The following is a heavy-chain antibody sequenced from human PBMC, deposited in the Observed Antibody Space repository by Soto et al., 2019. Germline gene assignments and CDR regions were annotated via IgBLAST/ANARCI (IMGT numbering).Heavy chain of an antibody. V-gene: IGHV1-18*04. Sequence: QVQLVQSGAEVKKPGASVKVSCKASGYTFTSYGISWVRQAPGQGLEWMGWISAYSGNTNYAQKLQGRVTMTTDTSTSTAYMELRSLRSDDTAVYYCARDFVVVPAAIKVLPGAYYYGMDVWGQGTTVTVSS. J-gene: IGHJ6*02. CDR2: ISAYSGNT. D-gene: IGHD2-2*01. CDR3: ARDFVVVPAAIKVLPGAYYYGMDV. CDR1: GYTFTSYG.